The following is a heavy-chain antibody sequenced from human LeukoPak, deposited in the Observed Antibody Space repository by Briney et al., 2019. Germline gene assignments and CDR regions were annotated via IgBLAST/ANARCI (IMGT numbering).Heavy chain of an antibody. V-gene: IGHV3-23*01. CDR1: GFTFSSYA. D-gene: IGHD1-26*01. CDR3: AKTGKMGDFDY. Sequence: GGSLRLSCAASGFTFSSYAMNWVRQAPGKGLEWVSTISGSGGSTYYADSVKGRFTISRDNSKNTLYLQMNSLRAEDTAVYYCAKTGKMGDFDYWGQGILVTVSS. J-gene: IGHJ4*02. CDR2: ISGSGGST.